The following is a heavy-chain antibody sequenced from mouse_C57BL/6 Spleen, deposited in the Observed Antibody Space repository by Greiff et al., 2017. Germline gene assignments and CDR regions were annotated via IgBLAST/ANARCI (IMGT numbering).Heavy chain of an antibody. J-gene: IGHJ2*01. CDR1: GYTFTNYW. Sequence: VKLLESGAELVRPGTSVKMSCKASGYTFTNYWIGWAKQRPGHGLEWIGDIYPGGGYTNYNEKFKGKATLTADKSSSTAYMQFSSLTSEDSAIYYCARSSSGYNYFDYWGQGTTLTVSS. D-gene: IGHD3-2*02. CDR3: ARSSSGYNYFDY. CDR2: IYPGGGYT. V-gene: IGHV1-63*01.